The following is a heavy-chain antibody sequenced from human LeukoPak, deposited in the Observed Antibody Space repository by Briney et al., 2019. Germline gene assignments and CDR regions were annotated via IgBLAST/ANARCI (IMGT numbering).Heavy chain of an antibody. CDR3: ARDLPQGLRFLEWFSPPHWFDP. CDR2: FDPEDGET. D-gene: IGHD3-3*01. Sequence: ASVKVSCKVSGYTLTELSMHWVRQAPGKGLEWMGGFDPEDGETIYAQKFQGRVTMTEDTSADTAYMELSSLRSDDTAVYYCARDLPQGLRFLEWFSPPHWFDPWGQGTLVTVSS. V-gene: IGHV1-24*01. CDR1: GYTLTELS. J-gene: IGHJ5*02.